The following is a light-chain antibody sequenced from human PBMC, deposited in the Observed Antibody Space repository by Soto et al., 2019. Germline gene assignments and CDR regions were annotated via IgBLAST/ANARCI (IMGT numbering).Light chain of an antibody. CDR1: SSDVGGYNY. CDR2: EVS. V-gene: IGLV2-8*01. J-gene: IGLJ2*01. CDR3: SSYAGSNLV. Sequence: QSALTQPPSASRSPGQSVTISCTGTSSDVGGYNYVSWYQQHPGKAPKVMIYEVSKRPSGVPDRFSGSKSGNTASLTVSGLQAEDEADYYCSSYAGSNLVFGGGTKLTVL.